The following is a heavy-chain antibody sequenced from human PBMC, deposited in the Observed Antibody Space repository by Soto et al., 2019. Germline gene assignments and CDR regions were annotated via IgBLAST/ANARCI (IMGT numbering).Heavy chain of an antibody. CDR1: GFRFDDYN. CDR3: ARETLSFGSALDV. CDR2: ITWNGGNT. V-gene: IGHV3-43*01. Sequence: GGSLRLSCAAFGFRFDDYNMHWVRQAPGKGPEWVSLITWNGGNTYYADSVKGRFTISRDGTTQSVFLQMTSLKREDTGLYYCARETLSFGSALDVWGQGTTVTVSS. D-gene: IGHD3-3*01. J-gene: IGHJ6*02.